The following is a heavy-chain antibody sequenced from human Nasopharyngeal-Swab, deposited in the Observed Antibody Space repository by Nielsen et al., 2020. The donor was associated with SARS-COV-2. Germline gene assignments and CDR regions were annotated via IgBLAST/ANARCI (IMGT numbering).Heavy chain of an antibody. Sequence: GESLKISCAASGFTFSSYGMHWVRQAPGKGLEWVAVISYDGSNKYYADSVKGRFTISRDNSKNTLYLQMNSLRAEDTAVYYCAQEIRPNDYWGQGTLVTVSS. V-gene: IGHV3-30*18. CDR1: GFTFSSYG. CDR3: AQEIRPNDY. J-gene: IGHJ4*02. D-gene: IGHD6-6*01. CDR2: ISYDGSNK.